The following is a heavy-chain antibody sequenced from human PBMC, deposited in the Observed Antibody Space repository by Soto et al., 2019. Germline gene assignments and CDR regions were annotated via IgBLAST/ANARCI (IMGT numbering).Heavy chain of an antibody. D-gene: IGHD4-17*01. CDR3: AKGGSYDYGDYNYYYYYMDV. CDR2: ISGSGGST. Sequence: GGSLRLSCAASGFTFSSYAMSWVRQAPGKGLEWVSAISGSGGSTYYADSVKGRFTISRDNSKNTLYLQMNSLRAEDTAVYYCAKGGSYDYGDYNYYYYYMDVWGKGTTVTVSS. V-gene: IGHV3-23*01. J-gene: IGHJ6*03. CDR1: GFTFSSYA.